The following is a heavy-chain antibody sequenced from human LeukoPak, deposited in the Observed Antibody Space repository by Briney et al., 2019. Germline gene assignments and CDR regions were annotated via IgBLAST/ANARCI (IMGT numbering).Heavy chain of an antibody. CDR3: AKGKASSWLDWFDP. CDR2: TSGGGGST. V-gene: IGHV3-23*01. D-gene: IGHD6-13*01. J-gene: IGHJ5*02. CDR1: GSTFSTYA. Sequence: GGSLRLSCAASGSTFSTYATTWVRQAPGRGLEWVSATSGGGGSTYYADSVKGRFTMSRDNSKNTVYLQMNSLRAEDTAVYFCAKGKASSWLDWFDPWGQGTLVTVSS.